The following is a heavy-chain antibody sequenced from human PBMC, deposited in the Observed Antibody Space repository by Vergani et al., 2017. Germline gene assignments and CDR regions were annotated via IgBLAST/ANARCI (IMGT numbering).Heavy chain of an antibody. V-gene: IGHV3-33*01. CDR3: ARGEDDSSGYYDIDY. CDR1: GFTFSSYG. D-gene: IGHD3-22*01. J-gene: IGHJ4*02. CDR2: IWSDGSNK. Sequence: QVQLVESGGGVVQPGRSLRLSCAASGFTFSSYGMHWVRQAPGKGLEWVAVIWSDGSNKYYADSVKGRFTISRDNSKNTLYLQMNSLRAEDTAVYYCARGEDDSSGYYDIDYWGQGTLVTVSS.